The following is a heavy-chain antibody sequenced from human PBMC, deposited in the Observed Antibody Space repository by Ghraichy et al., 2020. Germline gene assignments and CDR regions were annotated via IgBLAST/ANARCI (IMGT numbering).Heavy chain of an antibody. CDR3: AKKKVPAAQTPLYYYYYMDV. J-gene: IGHJ6*03. CDR1: GFTFSSYA. Sequence: GGSLRLSCAASGFTFSSYAMSWVRQAPGKGLEWVSAISGSGGSTYYADSVKGRFTISRDNSKNTLYLQMNSLRAEDTAVYYCAKKKVPAAQTPLYYYYYMDVWGKGTTVTVSS. D-gene: IGHD2-2*01. CDR2: ISGSGGST. V-gene: IGHV3-23*01.